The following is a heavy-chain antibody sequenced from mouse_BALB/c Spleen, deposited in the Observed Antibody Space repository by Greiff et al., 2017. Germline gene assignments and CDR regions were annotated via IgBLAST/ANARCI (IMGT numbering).Heavy chain of an antibody. CDR1: GFNIKDTY. Sequence: EVKLMESGAELVKPGASVKLSCTASGFNIKDTYMHWVKQRPEQGLEWIGRIDPANGNTKYDPKFQGKATITADTSSNTAYLQLSSLTSEDTAVYYCARGPDYTWFAYWGQGTLVTVSA. V-gene: IGHV14-3*02. CDR2: IDPANGNT. CDR3: ARGPDYTWFAY. D-gene: IGHD2-4*01. J-gene: IGHJ3*01.